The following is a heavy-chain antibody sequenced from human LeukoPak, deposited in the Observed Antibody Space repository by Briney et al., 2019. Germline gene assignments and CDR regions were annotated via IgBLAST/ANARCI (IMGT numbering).Heavy chain of an antibody. CDR3: VVVITSIPY. D-gene: IGHD3-22*01. CDR1: GFTFSSYA. V-gene: IGHV3-30-3*01. J-gene: IGHJ4*02. Sequence: PGRSLRLSCAASGFTFSSYAMHWVRQAPGKGLEWVAVISYDGSNKYYADSVKGRFTISRDNSKNTLYLQMNSLRAEDTAVYYIVVVITSIPYWGQGTLVTVSS. CDR2: ISYDGSNK.